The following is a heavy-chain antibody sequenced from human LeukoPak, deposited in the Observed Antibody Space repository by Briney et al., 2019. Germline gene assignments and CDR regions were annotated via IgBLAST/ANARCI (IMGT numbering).Heavy chain of an antibody. CDR3: ARRAGIGQAYSDY. J-gene: IGHJ4*02. CDR1: GGSMSFYY. V-gene: IGHV4-59*08. D-gene: IGHD6-13*01. CDR2: IYYSGST. Sequence: SETLSLTCTVSGGSMSFYYWSWIRQSPGKGLECIGYIYYSGSTYYNPSLKSRVTISVDTSKNQLSLNLDSVTAADTAVYYCARRAGIGQAYSDYWGQGTLVTVSS.